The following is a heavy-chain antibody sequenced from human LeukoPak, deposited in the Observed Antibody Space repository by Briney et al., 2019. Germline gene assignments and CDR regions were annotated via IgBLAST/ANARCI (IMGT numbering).Heavy chain of an antibody. CDR1: VYTFTTYG. D-gene: IGHD3-22*01. CDR3: ARDIWPRCLTVGYCAVDY. V-gene: IGHV1-18*01. J-gene: IGHJ4*02. CDR2: ISAYNGNT. Sequence: GASVNVSCKSSVYTFTTYGLTWVRQAPGQGLEWMGWISAYNGNTNYAQNFQGRVSMTTDPSTSTVFMELRSLTSDDTAVYYCARDIWPRCLTVGYCAVDYWGQGTLVTVSS.